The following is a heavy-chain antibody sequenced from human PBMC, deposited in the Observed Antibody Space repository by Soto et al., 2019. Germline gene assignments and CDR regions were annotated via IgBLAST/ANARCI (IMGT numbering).Heavy chain of an antibody. V-gene: IGHV4-31*02. CDR1: GGSISSGGYY. CDR3: ASTTSSGYCNWFDH. CDR2: IYYSGST. D-gene: IGHD3-22*01. J-gene: IGHJ5*02. Sequence: SETLSLTCTVSGGSISSGGYYWSWIRQHPGKGLEWIGYIYYSGSTYYNPSLKSRVTISVDTSKNQFSLKLSSVTAADTAVYYCASTTSSGYCNWFDHWGQGTLVTVSS.